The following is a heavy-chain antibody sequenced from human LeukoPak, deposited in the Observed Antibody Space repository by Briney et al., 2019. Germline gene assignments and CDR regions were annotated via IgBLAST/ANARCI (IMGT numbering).Heavy chain of an antibody. V-gene: IGHV1-69*04. CDR2: INPSGGST. CDR1: GGTFSSYA. CDR3: AGDGYGDYVGGY. D-gene: IGHD4-17*01. J-gene: IGHJ4*02. Sequence: SVKVSCKASGGTFSSYAIGWVRQAPGQGLEWMGIINPSGGSTNYAQKFQGRVTITADKSTSTAYMELSSLRSEDTAVYYCAGDGYGDYVGGYWGQGTLVTVSS.